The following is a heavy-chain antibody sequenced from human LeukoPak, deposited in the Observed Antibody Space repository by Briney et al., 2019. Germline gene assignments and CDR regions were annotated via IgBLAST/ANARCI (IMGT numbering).Heavy chain of an antibody. Sequence: GGSLRLSCVASGFTFSSYAMSWVRQAPGKGLEWVSAISGSGGSTYYADSVKGRFTISRDNPKNTLYLQMKSLRAEDTAVYYCANLIEAGGTNHWGQGTLVTVSS. CDR1: GFTFSSYA. J-gene: IGHJ5*02. CDR3: ANLIEAGGTNH. D-gene: IGHD6-13*01. V-gene: IGHV3-23*01. CDR2: ISGSGGST.